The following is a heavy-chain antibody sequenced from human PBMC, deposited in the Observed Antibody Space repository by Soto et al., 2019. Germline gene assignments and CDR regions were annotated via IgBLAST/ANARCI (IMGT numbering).Heavy chain of an antibody. CDR2: IDPSDSYT. CDR3: ARTTYYYDSSGYSPYYFDY. V-gene: IGHV5-10-1*01. D-gene: IGHD3-22*01. CDR1: GYSFTSYW. Sequence: GESLKISCKGSGYSFTSYWISWVRQMPGKGLEWMGRIDPSDSYTNYSPPFQGHVTISADKSISTAYLQWSSLKASDTAMYYCARTTYYYDSSGYSPYYFDYWGQRTLVTVSS. J-gene: IGHJ4*02.